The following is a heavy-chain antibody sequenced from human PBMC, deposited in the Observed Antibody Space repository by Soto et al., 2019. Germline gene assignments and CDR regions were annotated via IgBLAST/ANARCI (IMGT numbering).Heavy chain of an antibody. D-gene: IGHD6-13*01. CDR1: GYSFTSYW. V-gene: IGHV5-51*01. CDR3: TRTSAAGKNYPGMDV. J-gene: IGHJ6*02. Sequence: GESLKISCKGSGYSFTSYWIGWVRQMPGKGLEWMGIIYPGDSDTRYSPSFQGQVTISADKSISTAYLQWSSLKASDTAMYYCTRTSAAGKNYPGMDVWGQGTTVTVSS. CDR2: IYPGDSDT.